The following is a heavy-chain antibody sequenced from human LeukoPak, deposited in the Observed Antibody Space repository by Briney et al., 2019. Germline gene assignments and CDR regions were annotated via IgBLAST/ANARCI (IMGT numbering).Heavy chain of an antibody. J-gene: IGHJ5*02. V-gene: IGHV4-59*08. CDR3: ARGHYDLAP. CDR2: IYHSEAP. Sequence: LETLSLTCSVSGASLSGHYWSWIRQPPGKGLEWIAYIYHSEAPNYNPSLNARVTMSLDMSKNQFSLRLTSVTAADTAIYYCARGHYDLAPWGQGILVTVSS. CDR1: GASLSGHY. D-gene: IGHD3/OR15-3a*01.